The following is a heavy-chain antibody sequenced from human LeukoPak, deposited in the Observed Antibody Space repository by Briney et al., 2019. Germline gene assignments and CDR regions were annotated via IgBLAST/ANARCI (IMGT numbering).Heavy chain of an antibody. V-gene: IGHV3-15*01. D-gene: IGHD3-22*01. CDR2: IKSKTDGGTT. Sequence: GGSLRLSCAASGFTFSSYAMSWVRQAPGKGLEWVGRIKSKTDGGTTDYAAPVKGRFTISRDDSKNALYLQMNSLKTEDTAVYFCSTVHSYYYDRSGYYPDYRGQGTLVTVSS. J-gene: IGHJ4*02. CDR1: GFTFSSYA. CDR3: STVHSYYYDRSGYYPDY.